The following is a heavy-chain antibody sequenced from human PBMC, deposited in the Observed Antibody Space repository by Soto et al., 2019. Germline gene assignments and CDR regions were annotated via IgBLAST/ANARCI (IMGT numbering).Heavy chain of an antibody. CDR3: ARALEYSSSLDV. CDR1: GFTFSSYG. D-gene: IGHD6-6*01. V-gene: IGHV3-33*01. J-gene: IGHJ6*02. Sequence: PGGSLRLSCAASGFTFSSYGMHWVRQAPGKGLEWVAVIWYDGNNKYYADSVKGRFTISRDNSKNTLYLQMNSLRAEDTAVYYCARALEYSSSLDVWGQGTTVTVSS. CDR2: IWYDGNNK.